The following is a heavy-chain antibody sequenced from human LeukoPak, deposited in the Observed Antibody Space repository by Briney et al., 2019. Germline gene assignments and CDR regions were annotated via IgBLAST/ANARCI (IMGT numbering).Heavy chain of an antibody. Sequence: SETLSLTCTVSGGSIRSSYYYWGWIRQPPGKGLEWIGSIYDSGSTYYNPSLKSRVTIDTSKNQFSLKLTSVTAADTAVYYCARAGYCSGSTCYSWFFDLWGRGTLVTVSS. CDR3: ARAGYCSGSTCYSWFFDL. D-gene: IGHD2-15*01. V-gene: IGHV4-39*07. J-gene: IGHJ2*01. CDR1: GGSIRSSYYY. CDR2: IYDSGST.